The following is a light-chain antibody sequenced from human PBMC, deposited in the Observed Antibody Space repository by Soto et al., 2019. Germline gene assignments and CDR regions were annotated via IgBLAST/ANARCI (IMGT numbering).Light chain of an antibody. CDR3: CSYACSYTSYV. V-gene: IGLV2-11*01. J-gene: IGLJ1*01. Sequence: QSALTQPRSVSGSPGQSVTISCTGTSSDVDGYNYVSWYQQHPGKAPKLMIYDVSERPSGVPDRFSGSKSGNTASLTISGLQAEDEADYYCCSYACSYTSYVFGTGTKLTVL. CDR2: DVS. CDR1: SSDVDGYNY.